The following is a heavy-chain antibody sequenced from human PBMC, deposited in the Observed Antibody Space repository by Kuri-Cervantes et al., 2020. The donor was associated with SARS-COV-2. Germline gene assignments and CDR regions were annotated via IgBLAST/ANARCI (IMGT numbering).Heavy chain of an antibody. D-gene: IGHD2-2*01. J-gene: IGHJ4*02. CDR1: GFSFSSYG. Sequence: GESLKISCVASGFSFSSYGMHWVRQTPGKGLEWVAFVRYDGKTKDYADSVKGRITISRDSSKNTLYLQMNSLRTEDTALYYCARSRYCSSTSCPGGDYWGQGTLVTVSS. CDR2: VRYDGKTK. V-gene: IGHV3-30*02. CDR3: ARSRYCSSTSCPGGDY.